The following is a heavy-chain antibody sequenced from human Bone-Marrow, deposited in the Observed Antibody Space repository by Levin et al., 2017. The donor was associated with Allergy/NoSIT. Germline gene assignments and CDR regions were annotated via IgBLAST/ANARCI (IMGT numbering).Heavy chain of an antibody. V-gene: IGHV1-69*08. CDR3: ANTVDPLTPGFDP. CDR2: IIPFVGTA. J-gene: IGHJ5*02. D-gene: IGHD2-2*02. CDR1: GDPFNSLT. Sequence: KISCKASGDPFNSLTISWVRQAPGQGLEWMGRIIPFVGTATYAQKFQGRVTFTADKSTATAYMEVTGLRSEDTAVYYCANTVDPLTPGFDPWGQGTLVTVSS.